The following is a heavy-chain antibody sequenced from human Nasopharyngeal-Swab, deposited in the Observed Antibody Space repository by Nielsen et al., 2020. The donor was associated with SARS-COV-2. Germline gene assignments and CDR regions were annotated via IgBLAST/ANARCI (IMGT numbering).Heavy chain of an antibody. J-gene: IGHJ6*02. CDR2: ISYDGSNK. CDR3: ARDLWPAFIASHGMDV. Sequence: GESLKLSCAASGFIFSSYAMHWVRQAPGTGLEWVAVISYDGSNKYYADSVKGRFTISRDNSKNTLYLQMNSLRAEDTAVYYCARDLWPAFIASHGMDVWGQGTTVTVSS. V-gene: IGHV3-30*04. CDR1: GFIFSSYA. D-gene: IGHD6-6*01.